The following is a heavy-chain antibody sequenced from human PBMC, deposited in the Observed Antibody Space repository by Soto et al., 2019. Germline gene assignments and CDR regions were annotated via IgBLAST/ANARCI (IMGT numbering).Heavy chain of an antibody. D-gene: IGHD6-19*01. CDR1: GGSISSGTYY. CDR3: ARMYSSGWSDY. Sequence: QVQLQESGPGLVKPSQTLSLTCTVSGGSISSGTYYWSWIRQHPEKGLEWIGYIYFTGSTYYNPSLESRVTISVDTSKDQFSLKLSSVTAADTAVYYCARMYSSGWSDYWGQGTLVTVSS. V-gene: IGHV4-31*03. CDR2: IYFTGST. J-gene: IGHJ4*02.